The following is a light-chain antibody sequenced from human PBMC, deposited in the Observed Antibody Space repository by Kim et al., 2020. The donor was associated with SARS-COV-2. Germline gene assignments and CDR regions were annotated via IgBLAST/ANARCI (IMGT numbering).Light chain of an antibody. J-gene: IGLJ2*01. Sequence: QSVLTQPPSVSGAPGQRVTISCTGSSSNIGASYDVHWYQQFPGTAPKLLIYGNTNRPSGVPDRFSASKSGTSASLAITGLQAEDEADYYCQSYDSTLSGVLFGGGTRLTVL. CDR2: GNT. CDR1: SSNIGASYD. V-gene: IGLV1-40*01. CDR3: QSYDSTLSGVL.